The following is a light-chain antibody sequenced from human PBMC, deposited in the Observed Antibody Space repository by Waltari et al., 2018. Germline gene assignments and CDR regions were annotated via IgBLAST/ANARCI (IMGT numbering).Light chain of an antibody. Sequence: QSGLTQPASVSGSPGQSNTISCTGTRSDIGYYNFVSWYQQHPGNAPKLVIFDVSRWPAGVSHRFSGSKSGNTASLTISGLQAEDEAAYYCASYTSANTVLFGGGTKVTVL. CDR1: RSDIGYYNF. V-gene: IGLV2-14*03. J-gene: IGLJ2*01. CDR3: ASYTSANTVL. CDR2: DVS.